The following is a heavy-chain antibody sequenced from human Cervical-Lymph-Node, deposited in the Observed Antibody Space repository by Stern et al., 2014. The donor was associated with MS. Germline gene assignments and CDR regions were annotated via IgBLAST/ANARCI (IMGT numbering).Heavy chain of an antibody. CDR1: GYTFTSYG. J-gene: IGHJ3*02. Sequence: VQLAESGAEVKKPGAPVKVSCKASGYTFTSYGISWVRQAPGQGLEWMGWTTAYNGTPNHAEEPRGRVTMTTDTSTSTAYMELRSLRSDGTAVYYCARGLVGSENAFDNWGQGTMVTVSS. CDR2: TTAYNGTP. D-gene: IGHD2-15*01. V-gene: IGHV1-18*01. CDR3: ARGLVGSENAFDN.